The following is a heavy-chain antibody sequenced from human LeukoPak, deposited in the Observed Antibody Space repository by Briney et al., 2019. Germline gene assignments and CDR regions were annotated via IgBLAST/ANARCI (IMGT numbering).Heavy chain of an antibody. Sequence: PGRSLRLSCTASGFTFCDYAMSWVRQAPGKGLEGVGLIRSKAYGGTTEYAASVKGRFTISRDDSKSIAYLQMNSLKPEDTAVYYCTSPEDYYGMGVWGQGTTVTVSS. CDR2: IRSKAYGGTT. CDR3: TSPEDYYGMGV. J-gene: IGHJ6*02. D-gene: IGHD1-14*01. V-gene: IGHV3-49*04. CDR1: GFTFCDYA.